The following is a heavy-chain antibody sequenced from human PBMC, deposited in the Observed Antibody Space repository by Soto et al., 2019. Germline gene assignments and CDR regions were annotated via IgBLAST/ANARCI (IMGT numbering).Heavy chain of an antibody. D-gene: IGHD3-10*01. CDR3: ARDKLDYYGSGSYSYFDY. CDR2: INPNSGGT. Sequence: QVQLVQSGAEVKKPGASVKVSCKASGYTFTGYYMHWVRQAPGQGLEWMGWINPNSGGTNYAQKFQGRVTMTRDTSISTAYMELSRLRSDDTAVYYCARDKLDYYGSGSYSYFDYWGQGTLFTVSS. J-gene: IGHJ4*02. CDR1: GYTFTGYY. V-gene: IGHV1-2*02.